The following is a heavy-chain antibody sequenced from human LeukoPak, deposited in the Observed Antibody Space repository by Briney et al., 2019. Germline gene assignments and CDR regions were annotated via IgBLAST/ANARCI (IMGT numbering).Heavy chain of an antibody. CDR1: GGTFSSYA. D-gene: IGHD4-11*01. Sequence: ASVKVSCKASGGTFSSYAISWVRQAPGQGLEWMGGIIPIFGTANYAQKFQGRVTITTDESTSTAYMELSGLRSEDTAVYYCARDQDYSNYAWFDPWGQGTLVTVSS. V-gene: IGHV1-69*05. CDR2: IIPIFGTA. CDR3: ARDQDYSNYAWFDP. J-gene: IGHJ5*02.